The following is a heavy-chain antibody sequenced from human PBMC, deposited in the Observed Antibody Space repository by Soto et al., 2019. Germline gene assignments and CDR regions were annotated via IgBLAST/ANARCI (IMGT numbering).Heavy chain of an antibody. CDR1: GFTFGDYA. CDR2: IRSKAYGGTT. CDR3: TSPTPYDFWGGYYDY. J-gene: IGHJ4*02. D-gene: IGHD3-3*01. V-gene: IGHV3-49*04. Sequence: GGSLRLSCTASGFTFGDYAMSWVRQAPGKGLEWVGFIRSKAYGGTTEYAASVKGRFTISRDDSKSIAYLQMNSLKTEDTAVYYCTSPTPYDFWGGYYDYWGQGTLVTVSS.